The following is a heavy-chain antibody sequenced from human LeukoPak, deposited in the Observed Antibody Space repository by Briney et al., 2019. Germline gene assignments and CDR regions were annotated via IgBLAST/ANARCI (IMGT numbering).Heavy chain of an antibody. V-gene: IGHV5-51*01. CDR1: GYSFTSHW. CDR2: IYPGDSDT. D-gene: IGHD3-22*01. Sequence: GESLKISCKGSGYSFTSHWIGWVRQMPGKGLEWMGIIYPGDSDTRYSPSFQGQVTISADKSISTAYLQWSSLKASDTAMYYCARRLDYYDSSGYYLGYYFDYWGQGTLVTVSS. CDR3: ARRLDYYDSSGYYLGYYFDY. J-gene: IGHJ4*02.